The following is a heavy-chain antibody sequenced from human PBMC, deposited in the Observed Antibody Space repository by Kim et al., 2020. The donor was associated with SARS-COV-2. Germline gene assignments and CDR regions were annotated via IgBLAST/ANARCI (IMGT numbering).Heavy chain of an antibody. Sequence: SETLSLTCAVYGGSFSGYYWSWIRQPPGKGLEWIGEINHSGSTNYNPSLKSRVTISVDTSKNQFSLKLSSVTAADTAVYYCASLAEWLRFLNDAFDIWGQGTMVTVSS. V-gene: IGHV4-34*01. CDR3: ASLAEWLRFLNDAFDI. D-gene: IGHD5-12*01. CDR2: INHSGST. J-gene: IGHJ3*02. CDR1: GGSFSGYY.